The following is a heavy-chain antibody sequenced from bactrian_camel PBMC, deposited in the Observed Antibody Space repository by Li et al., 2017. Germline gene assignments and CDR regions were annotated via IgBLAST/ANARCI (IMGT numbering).Heavy chain of an antibody. D-gene: IGHD5*01. CDR1: GYNPSSYC. CDR2: IESDGST. Sequence: HVQLVESGGGSVQAGMSLRLSCEVSGYNPSSYCMGWFRQAPGKEREGVAGIESDGSTSYADSVKGRFTISQDSAKNILYLQMHSLKPEDTAMYYCAAGFFACAIQDGTRAKEFGVWLLEPGDPGHRL. CDR3: AAGFFACAIQDGTRAKEFGVWL. V-gene: IGHV3S26*01. J-gene: IGHJ6*01.